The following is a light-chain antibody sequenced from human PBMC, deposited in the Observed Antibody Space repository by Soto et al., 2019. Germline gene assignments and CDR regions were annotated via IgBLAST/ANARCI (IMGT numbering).Light chain of an antibody. Sequence: QSVLTQPPSVSAAPGQKVTISCSGSSSNIGNNYVSWYQQLPGTAPKLLIYENNKRPSGIPDRFSGSKSGTSATLGITGLQTGDEADYYCGTWDSSLSAAGVFGTGTKVPVL. CDR2: ENN. J-gene: IGLJ1*01. V-gene: IGLV1-51*02. CDR1: SSNIGNNY. CDR3: GTWDSSLSAAGV.